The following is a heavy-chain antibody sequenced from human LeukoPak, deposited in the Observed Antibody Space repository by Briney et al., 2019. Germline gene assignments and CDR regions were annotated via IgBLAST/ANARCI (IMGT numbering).Heavy chain of an antibody. Sequence: PSETLSLTCAVYGGSFSGYYWSWIRQPPGKGLEWIGEINHSGSTNYNPSLKSRVTISVDTSKNQFSLKLGSVTAADTAVYYCARRGKGPAITMVRGVGRTRSVWFDPWGQGTLVTVSS. CDR2: INHSGST. J-gene: IGHJ5*02. V-gene: IGHV4-34*01. D-gene: IGHD3-10*01. CDR3: ARRGKGPAITMVRGVGRTRSVWFDP. CDR1: GGSFSGYY.